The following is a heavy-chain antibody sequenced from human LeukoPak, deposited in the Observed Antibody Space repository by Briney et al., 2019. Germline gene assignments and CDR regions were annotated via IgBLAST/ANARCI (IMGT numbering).Heavy chain of an antibody. CDR3: AKDLVTMTIFGVVPNWFDP. V-gene: IGHV3-23*01. J-gene: IGHJ5*02. CDR1: GITFSSYA. D-gene: IGHD3-3*01. CDR2: ISGSGVST. Sequence: GGSLRLSRAASGITFSSYAMSWVRQAPGKGLEWVSAISGSGVSTHYADSVKGRFTISRDNSKNTLYLQMNSLRAEDTAVYYCAKDLVTMTIFGVVPNWFDPWGQGTLVTVSS.